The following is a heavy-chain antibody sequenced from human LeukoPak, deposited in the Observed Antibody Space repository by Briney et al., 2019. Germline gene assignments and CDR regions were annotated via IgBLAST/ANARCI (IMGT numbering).Heavy chain of an antibody. D-gene: IGHD2-2*01. CDR1: GGSISSSSYY. J-gene: IGHJ4*02. Sequence: SETLSLTCTVSGGSISSSSYYWGWIRQPPGKGLEWIGNIYYSGSTYYNPSLKSRVTISVDTSKNQFSLKLSSVTAADTAVYYCARSRYQLLQFDYWGQGTLVTVSS. CDR3: ARSRYQLLQFDY. CDR2: IYYSGST. V-gene: IGHV4-39*01.